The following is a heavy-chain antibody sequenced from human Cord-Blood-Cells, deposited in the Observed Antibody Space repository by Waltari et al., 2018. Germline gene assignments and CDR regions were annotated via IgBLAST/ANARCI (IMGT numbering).Heavy chain of an antibody. CDR3: ATDLAAAHPYYYYYGMDV. V-gene: IGHV1-24*01. J-gene: IGHJ6*02. D-gene: IGHD6-13*01. Sequence: SVKVSCKVSGYTLTELSMHWVRQAPGKGLEWMGGFDPEDGETIYAQKFQGRVTMTEDTSTDTAYMELSSLRSEDTAVYYCATDLAAAHPYYYYYGMDVWGQGTTVTVSS. CDR2: FDPEDGET. CDR1: GYTLTELS.